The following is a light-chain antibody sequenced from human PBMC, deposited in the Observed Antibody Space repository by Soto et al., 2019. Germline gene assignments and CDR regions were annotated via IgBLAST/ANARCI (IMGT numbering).Light chain of an antibody. V-gene: IGKV3-15*01. CDR1: QSVSSN. J-gene: IGKJ4*01. CDR2: GAS. CDR3: HQYNNWSRRLT. Sequence: EIVMTQSPATLSVSPGERATLSCRASQSVSSNLAWYQQKPGQAPRLLIYGASTRATGIPARFSGSGSGTEFTLTISSLQSEDYAVYYCHQYNNWSRRLTFGGGTKVEIK.